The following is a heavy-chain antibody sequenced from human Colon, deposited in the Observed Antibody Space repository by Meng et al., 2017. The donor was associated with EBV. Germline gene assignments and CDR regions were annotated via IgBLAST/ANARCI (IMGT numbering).Heavy chain of an antibody. CDR2: IQYSGST. D-gene: IGHD4-17*01. CDR3: ARDGTRDGDTDY. CDR1: GGSISSTDYY. J-gene: IGHJ4*02. Sequence: QLQCPESGPGLVKPSETLFPTFTGSGGSISSTDYYWGWIRQSPGKGLEWIGNIQYSGSTSYNPSLKSRVTISVDTSKKQFSLKLSSVTVADTAVYYCARDGTRDGDTDYWGQGTLVTVSS. V-gene: IGHV4-39*07.